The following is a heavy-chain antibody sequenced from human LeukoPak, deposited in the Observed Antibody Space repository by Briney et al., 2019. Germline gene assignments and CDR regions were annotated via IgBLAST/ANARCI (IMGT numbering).Heavy chain of an antibody. D-gene: IGHD3-10*01. CDR2: IKSKTDGGTT. CDR3: TTGEYGSGWGVDY. Sequence: PGGSLRLSCAAYGFTFSGYWMSWVRQAPGKGLEWVGRIKSKTDGGTTDYAAPVKGRFTISRDDSKNTLYLQMNSLKTEDTAVYYCTTGEYGSGWGVDYWGQGTLVTVSS. V-gene: IGHV3-15*01. J-gene: IGHJ4*02. CDR1: GFTFSGYW.